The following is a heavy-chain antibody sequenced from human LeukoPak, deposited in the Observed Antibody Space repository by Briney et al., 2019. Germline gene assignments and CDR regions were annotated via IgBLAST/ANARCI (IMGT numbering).Heavy chain of an antibody. D-gene: IGHD3-10*01. J-gene: IGHJ4*02. CDR3: AKEYYYGSGLFDY. V-gene: IGHV3-30*18. CDR2: ISYDGSNK. CDR1: GFTFSSYG. Sequence: GRSLRLSCAASGFTFSSYGMHWVRQSPGKGLEWVAVISYDGSNKYYADSVKGRFTISRDNSKNTLYLQMNSLRAEDTAVYYCAKEYYYGSGLFDYWGQGTLVTVSS.